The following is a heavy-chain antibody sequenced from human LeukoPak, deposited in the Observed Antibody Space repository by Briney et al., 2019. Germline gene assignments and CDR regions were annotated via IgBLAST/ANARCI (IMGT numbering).Heavy chain of an antibody. CDR3: ARALTTLTYEGY. CDR1: GFTFSDYY. V-gene: IGHV3-11*06. Sequence: GGSLRLSCAASGFTFSDYYMSWIRQAPGKGLEWVSSISGSNSYIFYADSVKGRFTVSRDNAKDSLYLQMNSLRAEDTAVYYCARALTTLTYEGYWGQGTLVTVSS. CDR2: ISGSNSYI. D-gene: IGHD1-1*01. J-gene: IGHJ4*02.